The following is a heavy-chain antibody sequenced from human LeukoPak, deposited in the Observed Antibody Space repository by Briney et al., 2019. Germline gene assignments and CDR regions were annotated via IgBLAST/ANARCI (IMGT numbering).Heavy chain of an antibody. D-gene: IGHD5-18*01. V-gene: IGHV3-33*01. CDR1: GFTFSSYG. CDR3: ARDKRDTAMVLDY. J-gene: IGHJ4*02. Sequence: GGSLRLSCAASGFTFSSYGMHWVRQAPGKGLEWVAVIWYDGSNKYYADSVKGRFTTSRDNSKNTLYLQMNSLRAEDTAVYYCARDKRDTAMVLDYWGQGTLVTVSS. CDR2: IWYDGSNK.